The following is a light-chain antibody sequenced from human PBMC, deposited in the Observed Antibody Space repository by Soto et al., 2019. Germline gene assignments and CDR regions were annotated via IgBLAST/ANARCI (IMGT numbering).Light chain of an antibody. CDR2: GAS. J-gene: IGKJ4*01. CDR1: QDISSY. CDR3: QQYNNWPLT. Sequence: DIQMTQSPSSLSVSVGDRVTITCQASQDISSYLSWYQQKPGKAPKLLIYGASNLEIGVPSRFSGGGSGTEFTFTIRSLQPEDFAVYYCQQYNNWPLTFGGGTKVDIK. V-gene: IGKV1-33*01.